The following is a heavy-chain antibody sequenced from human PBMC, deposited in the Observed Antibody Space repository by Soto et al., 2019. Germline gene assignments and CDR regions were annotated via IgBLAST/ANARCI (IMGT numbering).Heavy chain of an antibody. CDR2: IYYSGST. CDR3: ARELYSSSSVDY. Sequence: PSETLSLTCTVSGGSISSYDWSWIRQPPGKGLEWIGCIYYSGSTNYNPSLKSRVTISVDTSKNQFSLKLSSVTAADTAVYYCARELYSSSSVDYWGQGTLVTVSS. CDR1: GGSISSYD. V-gene: IGHV4-59*01. D-gene: IGHD6-6*01. J-gene: IGHJ4*02.